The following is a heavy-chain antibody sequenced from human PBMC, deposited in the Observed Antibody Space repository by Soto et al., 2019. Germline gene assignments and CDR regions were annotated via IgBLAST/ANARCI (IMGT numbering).Heavy chain of an antibody. CDR2: IWFDGSNK. D-gene: IGHD3-3*01. J-gene: IGHJ4*02. V-gene: IGHV3-33*01. Sequence: QVQLVESGGGVVQPGRSLRLSCAASGFTFSSYGMHWVRQAPGKGLEWVAVIWFDGSNKYYADSVKGRFTISRDNSKNTXXXXMNSLRAXXXXXXXCARDLDVWSXXXXXDYWGQ. CDR3: ARDLDVWSXXXXXDY. CDR1: GFTFSSYG.